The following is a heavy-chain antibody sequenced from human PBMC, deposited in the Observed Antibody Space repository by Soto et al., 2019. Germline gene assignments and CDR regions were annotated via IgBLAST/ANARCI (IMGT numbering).Heavy chain of an antibody. V-gene: IGHV3-30*19. CDR3: ARRYCRGVSCKGNDGLAI. CDR2: TSQDGGSI. CDR1: GFTFSSHV. D-gene: IGHD2-15*01. Sequence: QVQLEESGGGVVQPGRALRLSCEGFGFTFSSHVIHWVRQAPGKGLEWVAVTSQDGGSIYYAYSVKGRVTVSRDNSKNTQSLQPNRLRGEDTPVYYCARRYCRGVSCKGNDGLAIWGQGTMVTVPS. J-gene: IGHJ3*02.